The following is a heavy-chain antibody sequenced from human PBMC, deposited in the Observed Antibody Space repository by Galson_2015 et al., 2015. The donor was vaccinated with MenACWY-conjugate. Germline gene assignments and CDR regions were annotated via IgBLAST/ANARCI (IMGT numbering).Heavy chain of an antibody. V-gene: IGHV3-7*03. D-gene: IGHD1-1*01. CDR2: IKQDGSEK. CDR1: GFTFSSYW. Sequence: SPRLSCAASGFTFSSYWMTWVRQAPGKGLECVANIKQDGSEKYYVDSVKGRFTISRDNAKNSMYLQMNSLRAEDTAVYYCARVRTNFWYFNLWGRGTLVTVSS. CDR3: ARVRTNFWYFNL. J-gene: IGHJ2*01.